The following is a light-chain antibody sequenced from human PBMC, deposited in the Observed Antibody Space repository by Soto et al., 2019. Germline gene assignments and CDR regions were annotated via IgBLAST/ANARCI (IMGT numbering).Light chain of an antibody. J-gene: IGLJ2*01. V-gene: IGLV2-14*01. CDR2: EVS. CDR1: SSDVGAYNY. CDR3: SSYTTSSTVV. Sequence: QSVLTQPASVSGSPGQSITISCTGTSSDVGAYNYVSWYQQHPGKAPKVMIYEVSNRPSGVSYRFSGSKSGNTAYLTISGLQAEDEADYYCSSYTTSSTVVFGGGTKLTVL.